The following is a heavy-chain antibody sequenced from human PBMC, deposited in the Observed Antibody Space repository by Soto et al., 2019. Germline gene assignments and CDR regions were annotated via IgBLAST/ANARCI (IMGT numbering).Heavy chain of an antibody. CDR1: GGSFSGYY. CDR2: INHSGST. J-gene: IGHJ6*02. CDR3: AIGGVVLMVYASRSSWYYGMDV. V-gene: IGHV4-34*01. Sequence: PSETLSLTCAVYGGSFSGYYWSWIRQPPGKGLEWIGEINHSGSTNYNPSLKSRVTISVDTSKNQFSLKLSSVTAADTAVYYCAIGGVVLMVYASRSSWYYGMDVWGQGTTVTVSS. D-gene: IGHD2-8*01.